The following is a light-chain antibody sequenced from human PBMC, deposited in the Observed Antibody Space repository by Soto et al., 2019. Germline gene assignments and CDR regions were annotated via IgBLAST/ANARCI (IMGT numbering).Light chain of an antibody. CDR3: CSFAGSFYV. Sequence: QSALTQPRSVSGSPGQSVAISCTGTSRDVDAYDFVSCYQHHPGKAPKLIISEVSKRPSGVSHRFSGSKSGNTASLTISGLQAEDEADYFCCSFAGSFYVFGTGTKVTVL. V-gene: IGLV2-11*01. CDR1: SRDVDAYDF. J-gene: IGLJ1*01. CDR2: EVS.